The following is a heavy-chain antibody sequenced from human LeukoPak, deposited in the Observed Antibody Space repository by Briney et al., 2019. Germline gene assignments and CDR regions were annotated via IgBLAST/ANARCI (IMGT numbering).Heavy chain of an antibody. V-gene: IGHV4-61*02. CDR2: IYTSGST. Sequence: SETLSLTCTVSGGSISSGSYYWNWIRQPAGKGLEWIGRIYTSGSTNYNPSLKSRVTISVDTSKNQFSLKLSSVTAADTAVYYCARQKAWYFDLWGRGTLVTVSS. CDR3: ARQKAWYFDL. CDR1: GGSISSGSYY. J-gene: IGHJ2*01.